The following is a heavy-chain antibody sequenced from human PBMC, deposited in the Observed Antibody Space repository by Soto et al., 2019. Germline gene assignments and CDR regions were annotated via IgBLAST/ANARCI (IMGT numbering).Heavy chain of an antibody. D-gene: IGHD2-15*01. J-gene: IGHJ2*01. CDR2: IYYSGST. Sequence: HVQLQESGPGLVKPSQTLSLTCTVSGGSISSGDYYWSWIRQHPGKGLEWIGYIYYSGSTYYNPSLKSRITISLDTSKNQFSLKLSSVTAADTAVYYCAVIPGDCSGGSCFSLYFDLWGRGTLVTVSS. V-gene: IGHV4-31*03. CDR1: GGSISSGDYY. CDR3: AVIPGDCSGGSCFSLYFDL.